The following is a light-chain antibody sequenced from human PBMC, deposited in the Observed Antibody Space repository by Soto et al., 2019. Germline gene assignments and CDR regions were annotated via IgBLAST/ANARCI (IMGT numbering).Light chain of an antibody. CDR1: QSINTF. J-gene: IGKJ4*01. Sequence: EVLLTQSPATLSVSPGESVTLSCRASQSINTFLAWYQQKPGQAPRLLIYDASYRAAGIPARFSGRGSGTDSTLTINSLEPEDFAVYHCQQRSIWPLTFGGGTRVE. CDR3: QQRSIWPLT. V-gene: IGKV3-11*01. CDR2: DAS.